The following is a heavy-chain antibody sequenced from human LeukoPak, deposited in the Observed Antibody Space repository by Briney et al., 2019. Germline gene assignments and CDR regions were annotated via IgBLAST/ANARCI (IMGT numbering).Heavy chain of an antibody. J-gene: IGHJ3*02. CDR1: GYTFTSYG. CDR2: ISAYNGNT. CDR3: ARADCSSTSCRYYYTPDDAFDI. Sequence: ASVKVSCKASGYTFTSYGISWVRQAPGQGLEWMGWISAYNGNTNYAQKLQGRVTTTTDTSTSTAYMELRSLRSDDTAVYYCARADCSSTSCRYYYTPDDAFDIWGQGTMVTVSS. D-gene: IGHD2-2*01. V-gene: IGHV1-18*01.